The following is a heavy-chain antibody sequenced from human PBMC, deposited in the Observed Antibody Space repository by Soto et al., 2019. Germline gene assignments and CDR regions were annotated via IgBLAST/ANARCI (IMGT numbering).Heavy chain of an antibody. CDR2: IIPIFGTA. Sequence: QVQLVQSGAEVKKPGSSVKVSCKASGGTFSSYSINWVRQAPGQGLEWMGGIIPIFGTANYAQKYQGRVTITADASTSTAYIELSRLRYDDTAVYYCARDGGRHSGGIDYWGQGTLVTVSS. CDR1: GGTFSSYS. CDR3: ARDGGRHSGGIDY. D-gene: IGHD1-26*01. J-gene: IGHJ4*02. V-gene: IGHV1-69*01.